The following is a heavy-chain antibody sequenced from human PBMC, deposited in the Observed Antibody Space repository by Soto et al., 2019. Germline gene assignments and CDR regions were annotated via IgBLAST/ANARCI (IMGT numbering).Heavy chain of an antibody. V-gene: IGHV6-1*01. CDR1: GDSVSSSSVT. CDR2: TYYRSKWYN. D-gene: IGHD2-8*01. Sequence: SQTLSLTCAISGDSVSSSSVTWNWIRQSPSRGLEWLGRTYYRSKWYNDYAESVKSRITINPDTSKNQFSLHLNSVTPEDTAVYYCVRLIGNTWLDFWGQGTLVTVSS. J-gene: IGHJ5*01. CDR3: VRLIGNTWLDF.